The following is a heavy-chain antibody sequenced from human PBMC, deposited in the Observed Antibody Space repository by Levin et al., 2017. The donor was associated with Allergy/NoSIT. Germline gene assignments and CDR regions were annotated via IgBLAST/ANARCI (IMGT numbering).Heavy chain of an antibody. CDR1: GGSFGGYY. CDR2: INHRGYT. CDR3: AVFSLRYGTFDI. V-gene: IGHV4-34*01. J-gene: IGHJ3*02. D-gene: IGHD4-17*01. Sequence: PSETLSLTCAVYGGSFGGYYWSWLRQPPGKGLEWIGEINHRGYTAYNPSLKSRATISVDTSRNKFSVKLNSVTAADTAVYYCAVFSLRYGTFDIWGQGTMVTVSS.